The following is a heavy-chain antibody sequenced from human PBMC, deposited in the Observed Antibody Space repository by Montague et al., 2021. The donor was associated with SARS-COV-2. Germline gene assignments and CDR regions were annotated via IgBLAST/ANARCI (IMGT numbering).Heavy chain of an antibody. Sequence: SETLSLTCRVSGDSIGTSTWWTWVRQTPGKGLEWIGEIFHSGTINYNPSLKSRVIISVDKSNNQFSLRLSSLIAADTAVYYCATLSRRTAAGTRDYFGLDVWGQGTTVVVSS. D-gene: IGHD6-13*01. CDR1: GDSIGTSTW. V-gene: IGHV4-4*02. CDR3: ATLSRRTAAGTRDYFGLDV. J-gene: IGHJ6*02. CDR2: IFHSGTI.